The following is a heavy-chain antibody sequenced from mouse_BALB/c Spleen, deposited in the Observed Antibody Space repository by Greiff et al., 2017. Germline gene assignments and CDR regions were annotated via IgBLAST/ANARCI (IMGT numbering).Heavy chain of an antibody. CDR3: AREAYYGNYPYFDY. J-gene: IGHJ2*01. CDR1: GFSLTGYG. D-gene: IGHD2-10*01. V-gene: IGHV2-6-7*01. Sequence: QVQLKESGPGLVAPSQSLSITCTVSGFSLTGYGVNWVRQPPGKGLEWLGMIWGDGSTDYNSALKSRLSISKDNSKSQVFLKMNSLQTDDTARYYWAREAYYGNYPYFDYWGQGTTLTVSS. CDR2: IWGDGST.